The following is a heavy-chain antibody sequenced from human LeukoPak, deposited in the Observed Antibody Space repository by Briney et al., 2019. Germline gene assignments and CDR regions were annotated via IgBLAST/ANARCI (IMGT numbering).Heavy chain of an antibody. D-gene: IGHD6-19*01. CDR3: ARRVSGSSGWYYNY. CDR1: GGSLSGYY. V-gene: IGHV4-34*01. J-gene: IGHJ4*02. Sequence: SETLSLTCAVHGGSLSGYYWSSIRQPPGKGLGWNAKINHSGSTNYNPALKSRVTISGDTSKNEFSLKLSFVTAADTAVYDCARRVSGSSGWYYNYWGQGTLVTVSS. CDR2: INHSGST.